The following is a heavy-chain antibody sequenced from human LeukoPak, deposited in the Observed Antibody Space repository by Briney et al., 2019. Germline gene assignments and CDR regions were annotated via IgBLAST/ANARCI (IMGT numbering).Heavy chain of an antibody. CDR3: AREGDSSGYYPHY. CDR2: IIPIFGTA. CDR1: GYTFTSYY. V-gene: IGHV1-69*13. D-gene: IGHD3-22*01. Sequence: SVKVSCKASGYTFTSYYMHWVRQAPGQGLEWMGGIIPIFGTANYAQKFQGRVTITADESTSTAYMELSSLRSEDTAVYYCAREGDSSGYYPHYWGQGTLVTVSS. J-gene: IGHJ4*02.